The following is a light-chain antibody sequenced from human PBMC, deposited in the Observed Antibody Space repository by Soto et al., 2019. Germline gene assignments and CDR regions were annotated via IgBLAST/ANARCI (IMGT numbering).Light chain of an antibody. CDR1: QSVTRN. Sequence: EIVMTQSPATLSVSPGERVTLSCRASQSVTRNLAWYQQKPGQAPRLLIYGASTRATGIPGRFSGSGSGTDFTLTISRLEPEDFAVYYCQQYGSSPMTFGQGTRLEIK. CDR2: GAS. J-gene: IGKJ5*01. CDR3: QQYGSSPMT. V-gene: IGKV3-20*01.